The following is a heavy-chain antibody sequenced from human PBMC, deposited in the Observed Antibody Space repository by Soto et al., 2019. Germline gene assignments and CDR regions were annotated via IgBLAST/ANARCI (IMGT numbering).Heavy chain of an antibody. CDR3: TRGDCVGGTCYALGGSFYYYIDV. J-gene: IGHJ6*03. D-gene: IGHD2-15*01. V-gene: IGHV3-74*02. Sequence: EVQLVESGGGLVQPGGSLRLSCAASGFTFSNYWMYWVRQAPGKGLEWVSRINSDGSASSYADAVKGRLTISKDNVKNTLYLRMGDLRAEATTVYYGTRGDCVGGTCYALGGSFYYYIDVWGKGTTVTVFS. CDR2: INSDGSAS. CDR1: GFTFSNYW.